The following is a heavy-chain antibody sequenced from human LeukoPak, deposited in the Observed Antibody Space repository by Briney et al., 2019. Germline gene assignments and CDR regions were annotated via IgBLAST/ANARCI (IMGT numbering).Heavy chain of an antibody. V-gene: IGHV1-2*02. D-gene: IGHD3-22*01. Sequence: ASVKVSCKASGYTFTGYYMHWVRQAPGQGLEWMGWINPNSGGTNYAQKFRGRVTMTRDTSISTAYLQWSSLKASDTAMYYCATRTYYYDSSGYYPPLPDAFDIWGQGTMVTVSS. CDR3: ATRTYYYDSSGYYPPLPDAFDI. J-gene: IGHJ3*02. CDR2: INPNSGGT. CDR1: GYTFTGYY.